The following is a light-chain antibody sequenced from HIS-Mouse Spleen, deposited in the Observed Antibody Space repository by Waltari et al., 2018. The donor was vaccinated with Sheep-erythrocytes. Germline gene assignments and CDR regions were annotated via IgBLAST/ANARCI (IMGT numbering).Light chain of an antibody. Sequence: QSVLTQPPSVSAAPGQKVTISCSGSSSNIGNNYVSWYQQLPGTAPKRLIYDNHKRPSGIPDRFSGSKSGTSATLGITGLQTGDEADYYCGTWDSSLSAAVFGGGTQLTAL. CDR3: GTWDSSLSAAV. V-gene: IGLV1-51*01. J-gene: IGLJ7*02. CDR2: DNH. CDR1: SSNIGNNY.